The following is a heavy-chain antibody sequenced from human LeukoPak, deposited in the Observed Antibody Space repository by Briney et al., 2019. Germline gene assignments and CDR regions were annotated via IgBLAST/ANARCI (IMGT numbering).Heavy chain of an antibody. CDR1: GFIFSSYN. CDR3: ASVAVAGYFDS. CDR2: ISSGSSYI. Sequence: GGSLRLSCAAPGFIFSSYNMNWVRQAPGKGLEWVSSISSGSSYIYYADSVKGRFTISRDNAKNSLYLQMNSLRAEDTAVYYCASVAVAGYFDSWGQGTLVTVSS. D-gene: IGHD6-19*01. J-gene: IGHJ4*02. V-gene: IGHV3-21*01.